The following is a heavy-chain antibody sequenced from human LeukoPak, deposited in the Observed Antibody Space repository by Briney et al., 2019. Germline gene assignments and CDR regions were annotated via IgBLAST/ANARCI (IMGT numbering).Heavy chain of an antibody. CDR2: IYSSGNT. V-gene: IGHV4-59*10. CDR1: GGSFSGYY. J-gene: IGHJ4*02. D-gene: IGHD6-13*01. CDR3: ARGSYSFDF. Sequence: NSSETLSLTCAVYGGSFSGYYWSWIRQPAGKALEWIGRIYSSGNTNYNPSLKSRVTMSVDTSKNQFSLKLRSVTVADTAVYSCARGSYSFDFWGQGTLVTVSS.